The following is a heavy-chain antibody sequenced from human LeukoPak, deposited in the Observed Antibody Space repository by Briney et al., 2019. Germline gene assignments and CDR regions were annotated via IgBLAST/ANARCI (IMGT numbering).Heavy chain of an antibody. V-gene: IGHV1-69*05. CDR2: IIPIFGTA. Sequence: SVKVSCKASGGTFSSYAISWVRQARGHGLEWMGGIIPIFGTANYAQKFQGRVTITTDESTSTAYMELSSLRSEDTAVYYCARVSRCSSTSCYYYCMDVWGKGTTVTVSS. D-gene: IGHD2-2*01. J-gene: IGHJ6*03. CDR3: ARVSRCSSTSCYYYCMDV. CDR1: GGTFSSYA.